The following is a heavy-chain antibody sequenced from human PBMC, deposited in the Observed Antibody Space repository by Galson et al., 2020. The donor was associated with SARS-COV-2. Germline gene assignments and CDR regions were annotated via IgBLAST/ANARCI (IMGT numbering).Heavy chain of an antibody. CDR3: AGDVYDTSGYRSFFVDY. V-gene: IGHV4-61*01. CDR2: IYYSGST. CDR1: GGSVSSGNYY. D-gene: IGHD3-22*01. J-gene: IGHJ4*02. Sequence: SETLSLTCTVSGGSVSSGNYYWSWIRQPPGKGLEWIGYIYYSGSTKYNPSRKSRVTMSVDTSKNQFSLKLSSVTAADTAVYYCAGDVYDTSGYRSFFVDYWGQGPLVTVSS.